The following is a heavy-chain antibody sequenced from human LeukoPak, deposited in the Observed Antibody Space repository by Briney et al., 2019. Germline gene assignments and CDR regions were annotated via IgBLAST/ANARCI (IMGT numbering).Heavy chain of an antibody. V-gene: IGHV3-73*01. CDR2: IRSKTYTYAT. CDR1: GFTFSDSA. J-gene: IGHJ3*02. Sequence: GGSLRLSXAASGFTFSDSAVHWVRQASGKGLDWVGRIRSKTYTYATAYAASVKGRFTISRDDSKNTAYLQMNSLKTEDTAVYYCTGMYREAFDIWGLGTMVTVSS. D-gene: IGHD2-8*01. CDR3: TGMYREAFDI.